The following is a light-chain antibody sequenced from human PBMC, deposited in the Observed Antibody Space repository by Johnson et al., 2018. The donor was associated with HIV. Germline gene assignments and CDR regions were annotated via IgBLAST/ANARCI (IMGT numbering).Light chain of an antibody. V-gene: IGLV1-51*02. CDR1: SSNIGNNY. Sequence: QSVLTQPPSVSAAPGQKVTISCSGSSSNIGNNYVSWYQQLPGTAPKLIMYENNKRPSGIPDRFSGSKSGTSATLGITGLQTGDEADYYCATWDSSLGAHYVCGTGTKVTVL. CDR2: ENN. CDR3: ATWDSSLGAHYV. J-gene: IGLJ1*01.